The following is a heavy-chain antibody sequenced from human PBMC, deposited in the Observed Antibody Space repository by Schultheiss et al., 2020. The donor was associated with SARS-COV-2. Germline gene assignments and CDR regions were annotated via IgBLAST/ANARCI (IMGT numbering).Heavy chain of an antibody. J-gene: IGHJ4*02. CDR3: ARDGPLTIFGVVNLFDY. Sequence: SETLSLTCAVYGGSFSGYYWSWIRQPPGKGLEWIGEINHSGSTYYNPSLKSRVTISVDTSKNQFSLKLSSVTAADTAVYYCARDGPLTIFGVVNLFDYWGQGTLVTVSS. D-gene: IGHD3-3*01. V-gene: IGHV4-34*01. CDR2: INHSGST. CDR1: GGSFSGYY.